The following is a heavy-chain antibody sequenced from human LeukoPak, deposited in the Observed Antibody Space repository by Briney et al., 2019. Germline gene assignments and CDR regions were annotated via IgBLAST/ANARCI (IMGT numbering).Heavy chain of an antibody. J-gene: IGHJ5*02. D-gene: IGHD3-3*01. CDR2: FYSSGST. Sequence: SETLSLTCTVSGGSISTGSDYCGWIRQPPGKGLEWIGTFYSSGSTYYKPSLKSRVTISVDTSKNQFSLNLSSVTAADTAVYYCARLTRFLQGGVYNWFDPWGQGTLVTVSS. V-gene: IGHV4-39*01. CDR1: GGSISTGSDY. CDR3: ARLTRFLQGGVYNWFDP.